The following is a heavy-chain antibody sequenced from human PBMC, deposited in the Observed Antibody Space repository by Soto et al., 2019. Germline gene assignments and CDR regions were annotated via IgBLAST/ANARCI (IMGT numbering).Heavy chain of an antibody. CDR1: TGSISSSSYY. V-gene: IGHV4-39*01. CDR2: IYYSGLT. Sequence: QLQLQESGPGLVKPSETLSLTCTVSTGSISSSSYYWGWIRQPPGKGLEWIGSIYYSGLTYYNPSLQSRVTISVDTSKNQFSLKLNSVTAADTAVYYCARPPTASLDAFEIWGQGTMVTVSS. J-gene: IGHJ3*02. CDR3: ARPPTASLDAFEI.